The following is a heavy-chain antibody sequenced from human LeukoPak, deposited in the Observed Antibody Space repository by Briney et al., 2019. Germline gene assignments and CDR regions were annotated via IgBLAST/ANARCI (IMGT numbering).Heavy chain of an antibody. CDR1: GGSFRGYY. D-gene: IGHD2-2*01. Sequence: SETLSLTCAVSGGSFRGYYWSWIRQSPGKGLEWIGEINHSGTTNYNPSLKSRVTISADTSKNQFSLKLSSVAAADTAVYYCARHSRAIWYFDLWGRGTLVTVSS. J-gene: IGHJ2*01. CDR2: INHSGTT. V-gene: IGHV4-34*01. CDR3: ARHSRAIWYFDL.